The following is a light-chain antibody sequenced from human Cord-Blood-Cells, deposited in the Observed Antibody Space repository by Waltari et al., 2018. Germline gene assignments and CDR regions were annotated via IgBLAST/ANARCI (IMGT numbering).Light chain of an antibody. CDR2: DAS. CDR1: QSVSSY. Sequence: EIVLTPSPATPSLSPGERATLPCSASQSVSSYLAWYQQKPGQAPRLLIYDASNRATGIPARFSGSGSGTDFTLTISSLEPEDFAVYYCQQRSNWPPLTFGGGTKVEIK. V-gene: IGKV3-11*01. J-gene: IGKJ4*01. CDR3: QQRSNWPPLT.